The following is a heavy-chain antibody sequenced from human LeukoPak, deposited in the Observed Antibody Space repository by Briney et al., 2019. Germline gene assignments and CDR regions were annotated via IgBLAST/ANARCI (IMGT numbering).Heavy chain of an antibody. D-gene: IGHD4-17*01. J-gene: IGHJ5*02. CDR2: IYHSGTA. CDR3: ARGSPDPLSTVTPRWFDP. V-gene: IGHV4-31*03. CDR1: GASISSGSYY. Sequence: PPQTLSLTCSVSGASISSGSYYWSWIRQHPRRGLEWIGYIYHSGTAYYHPSLRSRVSISIHTSKNQFSLKLNSMTAADTAVYFCARGSPDPLSTVTPRWFDPWGQGTLVTVSS.